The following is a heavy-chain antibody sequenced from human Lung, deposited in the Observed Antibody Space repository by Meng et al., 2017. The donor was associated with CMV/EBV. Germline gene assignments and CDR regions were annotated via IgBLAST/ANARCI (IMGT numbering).Heavy chain of an antibody. CDR1: GGSFNAYY. CDR2: INHSGST. Sequence: SETLSLXXTVYGGSFNAYYYNWFRQAPGKGLEWIGEINHSGSTKYNPSLKSRVTISVDKSKNQFSLRLTSVTAADTAVFYCASESATYLGGRIYYHVMDVWGQGXTVTVSS. V-gene: IGHV4-34*01. D-gene: IGHD1-26*01. J-gene: IGHJ6*02. CDR3: ASESATYLGGRIYYHVMDV.